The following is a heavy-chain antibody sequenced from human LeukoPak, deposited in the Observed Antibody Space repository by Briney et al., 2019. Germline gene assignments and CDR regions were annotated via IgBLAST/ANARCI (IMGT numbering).Heavy chain of an antibody. D-gene: IGHD1-26*01. CDR3: AKRDSGSHYVDY. CDR2: ISGSGTNA. J-gene: IGHJ4*02. V-gene: IGHV3-23*01. CDR1: GFTFSSYA. Sequence: GGPLRLSCAASGFTFSSYAMTWVRQAPGKGLEWVSAISGSGTNAYSADSVKGRFTISRDNSKNTLYLQMNSLRAEDTAVYYCAKRDSGSHYVDYWGQGTLVTVSS.